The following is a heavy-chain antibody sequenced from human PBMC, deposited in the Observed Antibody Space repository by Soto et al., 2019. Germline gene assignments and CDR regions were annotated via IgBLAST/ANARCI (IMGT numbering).Heavy chain of an antibody. Sequence: SVKVSCKASGGTFSSYAISWVRQAPGQGLEWMGGIIPIFGTANYAQKFQGRVTITADESTSTAYMELSSLRSEDTAVYYCAREDRDFLSGYYYYYYYYGMDVWGQGTTVTVSS. CDR2: IIPIFGTA. CDR3: AREDRDFLSGYYYYYYYYGMDV. CDR1: GGTFSSYA. D-gene: IGHD3-3*01. J-gene: IGHJ6*02. V-gene: IGHV1-69*13.